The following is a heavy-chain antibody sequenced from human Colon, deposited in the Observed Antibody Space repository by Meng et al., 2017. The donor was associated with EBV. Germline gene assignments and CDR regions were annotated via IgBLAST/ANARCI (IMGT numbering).Heavy chain of an antibody. J-gene: IGHJ4*02. CDR2: MYHSGTT. CDR3: ATQESRDGHNPY. D-gene: IGHD5-24*01. V-gene: IGHV4-4*02. Sequence: QLQESXPGLVKPXXTPXXXCVVSGGSISSSYWWTWVRQSPGKGLEWIGEMYHSGTTNYNPSLKSRVTISMGKSNNQLSLKLNSVTAADTAVYYCATQESRDGHNPYWGQGTMVTVS. CDR1: GGSISSSYW.